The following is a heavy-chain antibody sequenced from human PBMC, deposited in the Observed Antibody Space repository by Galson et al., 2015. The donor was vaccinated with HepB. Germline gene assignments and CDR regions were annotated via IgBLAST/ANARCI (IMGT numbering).Heavy chain of an antibody. CDR3: TRDIVVVPAALPSYYGMDV. J-gene: IGHJ6*02. CDR1: GFTFGDYA. Sequence: SLRLSCAASGFTFGDYAMSWFRQAPGKGLEWVGFIRSKAYGGTTEYAASVKGRFTISRDDSKSIAYLQMNSLKTEDTAVYYCTRDIVVVPAALPSYYGMDVGGQGTTVTVSS. D-gene: IGHD2-2*02. V-gene: IGHV3-49*03. CDR2: IRSKAYGGTT.